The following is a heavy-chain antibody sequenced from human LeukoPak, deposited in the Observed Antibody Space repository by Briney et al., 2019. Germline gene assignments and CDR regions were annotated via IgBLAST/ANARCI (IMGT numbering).Heavy chain of an antibody. CDR3: ARGWYQQTYYFDY. D-gene: IGHD2-2*01. Sequence: SQTLSLTCAVYGGSFSGYYWSGIRQPPGKGLEWIGEINHSGSTNYNPSLKSRVTISVDTSKNQFPLKLSSVTAADTAVYYCARGWYQQTYYFDYWGQGTLVTVSS. CDR1: GGSFSGYY. CDR2: INHSGST. V-gene: IGHV4-34*01. J-gene: IGHJ4*02.